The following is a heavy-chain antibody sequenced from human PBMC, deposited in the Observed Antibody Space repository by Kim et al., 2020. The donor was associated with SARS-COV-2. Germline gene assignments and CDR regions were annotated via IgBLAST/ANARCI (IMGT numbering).Heavy chain of an antibody. CDR3: ARVYGGNSFFGYFDL. J-gene: IGHJ2*01. CDR2: ISYDGSNK. Sequence: GGSLRLSCAASGFTFSSYAMHWVRQAPGKGLEWVAVISYDGSNKYYVDSVKGRFTISRDNSKNTLYLQMNSLRAEDTAVYYCARVYGGNSFFGYFDLWGRGTLVTVSS. CDR1: GFTFSSYA. D-gene: IGHD4-17*01. V-gene: IGHV3-30*04.